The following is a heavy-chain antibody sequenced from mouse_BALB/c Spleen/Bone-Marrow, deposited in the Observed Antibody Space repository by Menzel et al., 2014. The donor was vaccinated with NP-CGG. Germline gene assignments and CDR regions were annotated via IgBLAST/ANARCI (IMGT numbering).Heavy chain of an antibody. CDR1: GFSLTSYG. CDR2: IGIGGST. J-gene: IGHJ2*01. CDR3: ARASYYYGSRYDY. Sequence: VQGVESGPGLVAPSQSLSITCTVSGFSLTSYGVHWVRPPPGKGLEWLGVIGIGGSTNYNSALMSRLSISKDNSKSQVFLKMNSLRTDDTAMYYCARASYYYGSRYDYWGQGTTLTVSS. V-gene: IGHV2-9*02. D-gene: IGHD1-1*01.